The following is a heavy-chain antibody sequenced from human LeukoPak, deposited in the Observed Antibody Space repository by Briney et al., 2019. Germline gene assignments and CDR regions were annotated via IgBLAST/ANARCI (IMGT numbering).Heavy chain of an antibody. V-gene: IGHV3-21*01. J-gene: IGHJ6*03. CDR1: GFTFSSYG. CDR3: ARDRDFAMDV. D-gene: IGHD3-9*01. CDR2: ISSSSSYI. Sequence: GGSLRLSCAASGFTFSSYGMSWVRQAPGKGLEWVSSISSSSSYIYYADSVKGRFTISRDNAKNSLYLQMNSLRAEDTAVYYCARDRDFAMDVWGKGTTVTVSS.